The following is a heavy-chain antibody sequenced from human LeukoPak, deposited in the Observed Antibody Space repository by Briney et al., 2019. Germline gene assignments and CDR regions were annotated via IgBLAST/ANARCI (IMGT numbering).Heavy chain of an antibody. V-gene: IGHV3-23*01. CDR3: AKVLRVVPAAAFDY. CDR1: GLTFSSYA. J-gene: IGHJ4*02. D-gene: IGHD2-2*01. CDR2: ISGSGGST. Sequence: PGGSLRLSCAASGLTFSSYAMNWVRQAPGKGLEWVSAISGSGGSTYYAGSVKGRFTISRDNSKNTLYLQMNSLRAEDTAVYFCAKVLRVVPAAAFDYWGQGTLVTVSS.